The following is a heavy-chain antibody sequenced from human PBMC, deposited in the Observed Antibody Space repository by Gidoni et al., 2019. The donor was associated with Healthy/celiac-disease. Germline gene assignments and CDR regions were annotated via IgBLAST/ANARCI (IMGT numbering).Heavy chain of an antibody. D-gene: IGHD6-19*01. CDR3: AREWLAVSFQH. V-gene: IGHV7-4-1*02. J-gene: IGHJ1*01. CDR1: GYTFTSYA. CDR2: INTNTGNP. Sequence: QVQLVQAGSEGKKPGASVKVACKDAGYTFTSYAMNWVRQAPGQGLEWMGWINTNTGNPTSAPCFTGRFFFSLDTSVSTAYLHISSLKAEDTAVYYCAREWLAVSFQHWCQGTLVTVSS.